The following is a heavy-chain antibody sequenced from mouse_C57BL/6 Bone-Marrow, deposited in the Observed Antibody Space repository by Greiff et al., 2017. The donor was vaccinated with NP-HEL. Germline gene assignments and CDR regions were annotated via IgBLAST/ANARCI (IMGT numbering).Heavy chain of an antibody. CDR1: GYTFTSYW. CDR3: ARGYYDGYYVIAY. V-gene: IGHV1-64*01. CDR2: IHPNSGST. D-gene: IGHD2-3*01. Sequence: QVQLQQPGAELVKPGASVMLSCKASGYTFTSYWMHWVKQRLGQGLEWIGMIHPNSGSTNYNEKFKSKATLTVDKSSSTAYMQLGSLTYEDSAVYYCARGYYDGYYVIAYWGQGALVTVSA. J-gene: IGHJ3*01.